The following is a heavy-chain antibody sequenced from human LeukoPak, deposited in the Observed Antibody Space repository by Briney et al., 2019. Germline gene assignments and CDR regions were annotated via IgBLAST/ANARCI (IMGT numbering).Heavy chain of an antibody. CDR2: IYPGDSYT. V-gene: IGHV5-51*01. J-gene: IGHJ3*02. CDR3: ARRSGSDALDI. D-gene: IGHD3-10*01. CDR1: GYSFTSYW. Sequence: GESLKISCKGSGYSFTSYWIAWVRQMPGKGLEWMGIIYPGDSYTTYSPSFQGQVAISADKSISTAYLQWRSLKASDTAMYYCARRSGSDALDIWGQGTMVTVSS.